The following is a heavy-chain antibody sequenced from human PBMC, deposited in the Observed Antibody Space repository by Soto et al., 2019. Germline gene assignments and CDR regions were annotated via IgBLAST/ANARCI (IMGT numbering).Heavy chain of an antibody. V-gene: IGHV3-23*01. Sequence: AQLLESGGGLVQPGGSLRLSCAASGFTFNIYAMSWVRQAPGKGLQWVSAISRGGDKPYYADFVKGRLSISRDESNNTLYLQMNSLRVEDTARYYCVRGDYRGNLFSFDIWGQGTIVTVSP. J-gene: IGHJ3*02. D-gene: IGHD4-17*01. CDR3: VRGDYRGNLFSFDI. CDR2: ISRGGDKP. CDR1: GFTFNIYA.